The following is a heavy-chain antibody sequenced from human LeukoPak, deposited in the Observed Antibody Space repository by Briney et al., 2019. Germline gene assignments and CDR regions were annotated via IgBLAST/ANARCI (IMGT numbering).Heavy chain of an antibody. CDR1: GGSISNYY. CDR2: VYYSGST. D-gene: IGHD1-26*01. CDR3: ARGDSGSYSAPGNWFDP. V-gene: IGHV4-59*08. Sequence: SETLSLTCTVSGGSISNYYWSWIRQPPGKGLEWIGYVYYSGSTNYNPSLKSRVTLSVDTSKNQFSLKLSSVTAADTAVYYCARGDSGSYSAPGNWFDPWGQGTLVTVSS. J-gene: IGHJ5*02.